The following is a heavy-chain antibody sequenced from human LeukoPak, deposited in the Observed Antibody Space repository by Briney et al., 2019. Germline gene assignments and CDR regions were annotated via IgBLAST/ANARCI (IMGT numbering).Heavy chain of an antibody. Sequence: ASVKVSCEASGYTFTSYYMHWVRQAPGQGLEWMGIINPSGGSTSYAQKFQGRVTMTRDTSTSTVYMELSSLRSEDTAVYYCARGGTMVRGADAFDIWGQGTMVTVSS. CDR1: GYTFTSYY. CDR3: ARGGTMVRGADAFDI. D-gene: IGHD3-10*01. CDR2: INPSGGST. J-gene: IGHJ3*02. V-gene: IGHV1-46*01.